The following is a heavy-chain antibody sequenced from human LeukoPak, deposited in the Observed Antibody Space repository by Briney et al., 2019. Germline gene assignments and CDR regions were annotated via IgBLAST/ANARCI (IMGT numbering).Heavy chain of an antibody. V-gene: IGHV3-30*18. CDR1: GFTFSSYG. CDR2: ISYDGSNK. J-gene: IGHJ4*02. D-gene: IGHD6-13*01. CDR3: AKVLMSARIAAAVEDFDY. Sequence: GGSLRLSCAASGFTFSSYGMHWVRQAPGKGLEWVAVISYDGSNKYYADSVKGRFTISRDNSKNTLYLQMNSLRAEDTAVYYCAKVLMSARIAAAVEDFDYWGQGTLVTVSS.